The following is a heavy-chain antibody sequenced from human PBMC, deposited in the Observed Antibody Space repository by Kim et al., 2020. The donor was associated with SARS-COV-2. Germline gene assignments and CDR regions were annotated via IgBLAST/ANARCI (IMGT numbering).Heavy chain of an antibody. Sequence: ASVKVSCKTSGYTFTSYGISWVRQAPGQGLEWMGWLTSYSADTKYAQKVQGRVTMTTDTSTSTAYMELRSLRSDDTAVYYCVKSRTERTWDLDNWGQGTLVTVSS. CDR2: LTSYSADT. CDR3: VKSRTERTWDLDN. V-gene: IGHV1-18*04. CDR1: GYTFTSYG. J-gene: IGHJ4*02. D-gene: IGHD1-1*01.